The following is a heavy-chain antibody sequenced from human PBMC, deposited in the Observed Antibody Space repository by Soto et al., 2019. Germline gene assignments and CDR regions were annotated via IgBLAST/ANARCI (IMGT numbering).Heavy chain of an antibody. CDR2: VFHSGTS. Sequence: KPSETLSLTCAVSTKPINSGYYWGWLRQPPGKGLEWIGGVFHSGTSYYNPSLKSRVTISLDTSKNQFSLRLSSVTATDTAVYYCARGAKDYGRHPFYFDSWGQGTLVTVSS. J-gene: IGHJ4*02. V-gene: IGHV4-38-2*01. D-gene: IGHD4-17*01. CDR1: TKPINSGYY. CDR3: ARGAKDYGRHPFYFDS.